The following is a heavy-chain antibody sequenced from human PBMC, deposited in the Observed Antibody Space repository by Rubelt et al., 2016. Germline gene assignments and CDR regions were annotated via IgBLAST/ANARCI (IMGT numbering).Heavy chain of an antibody. D-gene: IGHD5-12*01. J-gene: IGHJ6*02. CDR3: AREKGIVATMGYYYYYGMDV. CDR2: IYYSGST. CDR1: GGSISSYY. Sequence: QVQLQESGPGLVKPSETLSLTCTVSGGSISSYYWSWIRQPPGKGLEWIGYIYYSGSTKYNPSLKRRVTLSVDTSKDQFSLKLSSGTAADTDVYYCAREKGIVATMGYYYYYGMDVWGQGTTVTVSS. V-gene: IGHV4-59*12.